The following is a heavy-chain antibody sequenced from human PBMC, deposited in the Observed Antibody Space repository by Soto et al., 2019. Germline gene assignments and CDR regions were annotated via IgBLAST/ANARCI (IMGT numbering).Heavy chain of an antibody. J-gene: IGHJ4*02. Sequence: GGSLRLSCAASGFTFSSYSMNWVRQAPGKGLEWVSYISSSSSTIYYAGSVKGRFTISRDNAKNSLYLQMNSLRAEDTAVYYCARDQGSSWYGFDYWGQRTLVTVSS. D-gene: IGHD6-13*01. CDR1: GFTFSSYS. CDR3: ARDQGSSWYGFDY. CDR2: ISSSSSTI. V-gene: IGHV3-48*04.